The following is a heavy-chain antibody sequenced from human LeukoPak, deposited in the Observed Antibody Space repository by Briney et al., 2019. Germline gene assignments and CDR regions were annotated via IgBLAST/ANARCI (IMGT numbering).Heavy chain of an antibody. V-gene: IGHV1-2*02. CDR2: INPNGGGT. J-gene: IGHJ4*02. CDR1: GYTFTAYY. Sequence: EASVKVSCKASGYTFTAYYMHWVRQAPGQGLEWMGWINPNGGGTNFAQKFQGRVTITADKSTSTAYMELSSLRSEDTAVYYCARDSDTSSSWDSWGQGTLVTVSS. CDR3: ARDSDTSSSWDS. D-gene: IGHD6-13*01.